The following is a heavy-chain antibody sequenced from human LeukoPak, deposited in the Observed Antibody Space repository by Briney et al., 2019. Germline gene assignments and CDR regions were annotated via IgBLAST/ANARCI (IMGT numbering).Heavy chain of an antibody. J-gene: IGHJ4*02. CDR2: VNLQGST. CDR1: GGSIINTNY. Sequence: SETLSLTCGVSGGSIINTNYWTWVRQPPGKGLEWIGEVNLQGSTNYNPSLMGRVAISVDTSENHISLQLTSVTAADTAVYYCAREGGPYRPLDYSGLGTLVTVSS. CDR3: AREGGPYRPLDY. V-gene: IGHV4-4*02.